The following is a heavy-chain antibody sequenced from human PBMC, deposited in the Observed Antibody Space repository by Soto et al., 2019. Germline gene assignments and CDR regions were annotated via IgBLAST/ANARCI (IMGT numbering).Heavy chain of an antibody. CDR3: ARDQSPRGSWNDY. Sequence: QVQLVESGGGVVQPGRSLRLSCAASGFTFSSYAMHWVRQAPGKGLEWVAVISYDGSNKYYADSVKGRFTTSRDNSKNTLYLQMNSLRAEDTAVYYSARDQSPRGSWNDYWRQGTLVTLSS. D-gene: IGHD6-13*01. CDR1: GFTFSSYA. V-gene: IGHV3-30-3*01. J-gene: IGHJ4*02. CDR2: ISYDGSNK.